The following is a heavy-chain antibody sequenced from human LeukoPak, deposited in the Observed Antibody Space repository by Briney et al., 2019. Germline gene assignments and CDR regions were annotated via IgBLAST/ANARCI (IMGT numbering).Heavy chain of an antibody. CDR3: AKAFVRYDILTGYYTHFAY. CDR2: ISGSGGSA. Sequence: GSLRLSCAASGFTFSSYAMSWVRQAPGKGLEWVSAISGSGGSAYYADSVKGRFTISRDNSKNTLYLQMNSLRAEDTAVYYCAKAFVRYDILTGYYTHFAYWGQGTLVTVSS. J-gene: IGHJ4*02. CDR1: GFTFSSYA. V-gene: IGHV3-23*01. D-gene: IGHD3-9*01.